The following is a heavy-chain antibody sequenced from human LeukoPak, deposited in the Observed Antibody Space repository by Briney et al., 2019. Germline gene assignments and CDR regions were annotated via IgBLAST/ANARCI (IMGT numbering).Heavy chain of an antibody. V-gene: IGHV4-39*07. D-gene: IGHD3-3*01. Sequence: SETLSLTCTVSAGSISTSSYYWGWIRQPPGRGLEWIGSIYYSGSTNYNPSLKSRVTISVDTSKNQFSLKLSSVTAADTAVYYCARGEAIFGVVMAYYYYMDVWGKGTTVTVSS. CDR1: AGSISTSSYY. CDR2: IYYSGST. J-gene: IGHJ6*03. CDR3: ARGEAIFGVVMAYYYYMDV.